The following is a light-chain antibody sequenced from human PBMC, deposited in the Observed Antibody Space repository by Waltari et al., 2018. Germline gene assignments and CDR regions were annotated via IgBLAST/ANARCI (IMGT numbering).Light chain of an antibody. V-gene: IGKV3-20*01. CDR3: QKYGTAPGT. CDR2: CAS. CDR1: QSVSCSY. J-gene: IGKJ1*01. Sequence: EIVLTQSPGTLSLFLGESATISCRASQSVSCSYLAWYQQKPGQAPRLLVYCASGRAAGIPDRCSGSGAGADYTRTISGLEPDDYVVYCCQKYGTAPGTFGQGTKV.